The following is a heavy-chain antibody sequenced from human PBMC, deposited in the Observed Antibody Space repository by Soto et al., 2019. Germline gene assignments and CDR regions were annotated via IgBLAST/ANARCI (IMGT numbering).Heavy chain of an antibody. CDR3: AGITMVRGVLRDYYYGMDV. CDR1: GGTFSSYA. Sequence: SVKVSCKAPGGTFSSYAISWVRQAPGQGLEWMGGIIPIFGTANYAQKFQGRVTITADKSTSTAYMELSSLRSEDTAVYYCAGITMVRGVLRDYYYGMDVWGQGTTVTVSS. D-gene: IGHD3-10*01. CDR2: IIPIFGTA. J-gene: IGHJ6*02. V-gene: IGHV1-69*06.